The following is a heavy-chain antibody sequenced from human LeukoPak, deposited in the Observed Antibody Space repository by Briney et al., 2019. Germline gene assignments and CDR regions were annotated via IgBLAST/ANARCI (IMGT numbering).Heavy chain of an antibody. D-gene: IGHD3-22*01. CDR1: AFTFSRYS. Sequence: GGSLRLSCAASAFTFSRYSMNWVRQAPGKGLEWVSSISGSSSYIYYADSVKGRFTISRDNAKNTLYLQMNSLRAEDTAVYYCARTPYYDSSGLDYWGQGTLVTVSS. CDR2: ISGSSSYI. V-gene: IGHV3-21*01. J-gene: IGHJ4*02. CDR3: ARTPYYDSSGLDY.